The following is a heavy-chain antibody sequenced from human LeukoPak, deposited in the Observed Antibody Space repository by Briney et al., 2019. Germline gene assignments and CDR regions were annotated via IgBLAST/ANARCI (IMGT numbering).Heavy chain of an antibody. CDR2: INWNGGST. J-gene: IGHJ4*02. Sequence: GGSLKLSCAASGFTFDDYGMSWVRQAPGKGLEWVSGINWNGGSTGYADSVKGRFTISRDNAKNSLYLQMNSLRAEDTALYYCAREGIYSSSWYSPSDYWGQGTLVTVSS. CDR3: AREGIYSSSWYSPSDY. V-gene: IGHV3-20*04. CDR1: GFTFDDYG. D-gene: IGHD6-13*01.